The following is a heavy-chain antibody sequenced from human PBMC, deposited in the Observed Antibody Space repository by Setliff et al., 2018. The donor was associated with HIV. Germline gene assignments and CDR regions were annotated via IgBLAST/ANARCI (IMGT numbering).Heavy chain of an antibody. CDR1: GATFSNYA. V-gene: IGHV1-69*05. J-gene: IGHJ6*02. Sequence: SSVEASTKASGATFSNYALSWVRQAPGQGLEWMGGIIPSFGTASYAQKFQGRVTITTDECTSTAYMVLSSLRSEDTAMYYCASCYCRSTSCYVRWGDGMDVWGHGTTVTV. CDR2: IIPSFGTA. CDR3: ASCYCRSTSCYVRWGDGMDV. D-gene: IGHD2-2*01.